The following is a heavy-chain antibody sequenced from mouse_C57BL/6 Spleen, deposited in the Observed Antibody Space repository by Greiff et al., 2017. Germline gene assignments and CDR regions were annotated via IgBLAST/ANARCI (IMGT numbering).Heavy chain of an antibody. V-gene: IGHV1-59*01. CDR2: IDPSDSYT. CDR3: ARITTVVGGYAMDY. CDR1: GYTFTSYW. Sequence: QVQLQQPGAELVRPGTSVKLSCKASGYTFTSYWMHWVKQRPGQGLEWIGVIDPSDSYTNYNQKFKGKATLTVDTSSSTAYMQLSSLTSEDSAVYYCARITTVVGGYAMDYWGQGTSVTVSS. J-gene: IGHJ4*01. D-gene: IGHD1-1*01.